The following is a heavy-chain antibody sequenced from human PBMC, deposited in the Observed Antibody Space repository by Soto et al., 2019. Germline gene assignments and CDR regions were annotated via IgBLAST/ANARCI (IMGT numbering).Heavy chain of an antibody. J-gene: IGHJ3*02. D-gene: IGHD6-6*01. V-gene: IGHV3-15*01. Sequence: GSLRLSCAASGFTFSNAWMSWARQAPGKGLEWVGRIKSKTDGGTTDYAAPVKGRFTISRDDSKNTLYLQMNSLKTEDTAVYYCPTEYSSSGWGEWVLFDIWGQGSMVTVSS. CDR1: GFTFSNAW. CDR2: IKSKTDGGTT. CDR3: PTEYSSSGWGEWVLFDI.